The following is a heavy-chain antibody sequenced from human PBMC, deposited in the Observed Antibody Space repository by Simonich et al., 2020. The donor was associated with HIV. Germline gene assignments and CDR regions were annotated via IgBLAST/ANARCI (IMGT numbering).Heavy chain of an antibody. CDR2: VEPEQNET. D-gene: IGHD1-1*01. CDR1: GYTFTDYY. CDR3: ATVGLRDGYNYY. Sequence: EVQLVQSGAEVKKPGDTVKISCRVFGYTFTDYYIHWVQQVPGKGLEWIGLVEPEQNETIYAEKCQGRLTITADTSPDIAYMELSSLRSEDTAVYYCATVGLRDGYNYYWGQGTLITVSS. V-gene: IGHV1-69-2*01. J-gene: IGHJ4*02.